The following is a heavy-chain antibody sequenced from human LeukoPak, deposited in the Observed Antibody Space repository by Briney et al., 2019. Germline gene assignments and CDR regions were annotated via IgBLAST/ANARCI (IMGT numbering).Heavy chain of an antibody. Sequence: SVKVSCKASGGTFSSYAISWVRQAPGQGLEWMGGIIPIFGTANYAQKFQGRVTITTDESTSTAYMELSSLRSEDTAVYYCASLYSGSSRHYFDYWGQGTLVTVSS. D-gene: IGHD1-26*01. CDR3: ASLYSGSSRHYFDY. CDR2: IIPIFGTA. V-gene: IGHV1-69*05. CDR1: GGTFSSYA. J-gene: IGHJ4*02.